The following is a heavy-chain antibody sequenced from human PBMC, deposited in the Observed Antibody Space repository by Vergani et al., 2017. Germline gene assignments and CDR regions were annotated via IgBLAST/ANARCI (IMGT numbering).Heavy chain of an antibody. Sequence: QVQLQESGPGLVKPSETLSLTCTVSGGSLSSYYWSWIRQPPGKGLEWIGYIYYSGSTNPNPALTRRVTISVDTSKDQFSLKLSSVTAADTAVYYCARDANWNDGLSLFDYWGQGTLVTVSS. CDR1: GGSLSSYY. V-gene: IGHV4-59*01. J-gene: IGHJ4*02. CDR2: IYYSGST. CDR3: ARDANWNDGLSLFDY. D-gene: IGHD1-20*01.